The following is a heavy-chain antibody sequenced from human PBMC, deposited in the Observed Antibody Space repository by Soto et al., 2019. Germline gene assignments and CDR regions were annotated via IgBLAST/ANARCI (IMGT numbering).Heavy chain of an antibody. D-gene: IGHD2-2*01. CDR2: INPSGGST. CDR3: ASSRYQLLLKGPGGAFDI. V-gene: IGHV1-46*01. J-gene: IGHJ3*02. CDR1: GYTFTSYY. Sequence: GASVKVSCKASGYTFTSYYMHWVRQAPGQGLEWMGIINPSGGSTSYAQKFQGRVTMTRDTSTSTVYMELSSLRSEDTAVYYCASSRYQLLLKGPGGAFDIWGQGTMVTVSS.